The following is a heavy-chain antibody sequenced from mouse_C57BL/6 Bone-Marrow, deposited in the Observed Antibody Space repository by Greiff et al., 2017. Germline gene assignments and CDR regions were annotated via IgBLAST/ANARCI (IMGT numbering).Heavy chain of an antibody. CDR3: EGCDFEYCASGDQGAMDY. CDR2: IYPRSGNT. Sequence: QVQLQQSGAELARPGASVKLSCKASGYTFTSYGISWVKQRTGQGLEWIGEIYPRSGNTIYNEKFKGKATLTADKSSSTAYMELRSLTSEDSAVYICEGCDFEYCASGDQGAMDYWGQGTLVTVSS. J-gene: IGHJ4*01. V-gene: IGHV1-81*01. CDR1: GYTFTSYG. D-gene: IGHD1-3*01.